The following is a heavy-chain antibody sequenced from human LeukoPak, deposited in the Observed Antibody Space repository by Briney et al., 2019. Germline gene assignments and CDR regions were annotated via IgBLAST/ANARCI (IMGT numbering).Heavy chain of an antibody. CDR3: ARLRNYCSGGSCQLGFDY. V-gene: IGHV4-34*01. J-gene: IGHJ4*02. Sequence: SETLSLTCAVYGGSFSGYYWSWIRQPPGKGLEWIGEINHSGSTYYNPSLKSRVTISVDTSKNQFSLKLSSVTAADTAVYSCARLRNYCSGGSCQLGFDYWGQGSLVTVSS. D-gene: IGHD2-15*01. CDR1: GGSFSGYY. CDR2: INHSGST.